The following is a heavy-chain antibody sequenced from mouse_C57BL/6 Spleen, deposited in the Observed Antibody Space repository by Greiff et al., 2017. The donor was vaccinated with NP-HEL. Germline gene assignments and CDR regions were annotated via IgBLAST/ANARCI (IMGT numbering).Heavy chain of an antibody. D-gene: IGHD2-3*01. CDR2: INPNNGGT. J-gene: IGHJ4*01. Sequence: EVQLQQSGPELVKPGASVKISCKASGYTFTDYYMNWVKQSHGKSLEWIGDINPNNGGTSYNQKFKGKATLTVDKSSSTAYMELRSLTSEDSAVYYCASGGYLMGMDYWGQGTSVTVSS. CDR1: GYTFTDYY. V-gene: IGHV1-26*01. CDR3: ASGGYLMGMDY.